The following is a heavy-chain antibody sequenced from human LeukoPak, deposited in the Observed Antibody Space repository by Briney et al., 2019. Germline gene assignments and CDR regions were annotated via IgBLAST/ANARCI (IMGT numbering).Heavy chain of an antibody. CDR3: ARGLEYQLLYPIPLDY. J-gene: IGHJ4*02. CDR1: GYTFTSYG. V-gene: IGHV1-18*01. Sequence: ASVKVSCRASGYTFTSYGISWVRQAPGQGLEWMGWISAYNGNTNYAQKLQGRVTMTTDTSTSTAYMALRSLRSDDTAVYYCARGLEYQLLYPIPLDYWGRGTLVTVSS. D-gene: IGHD2-2*02. CDR2: ISAYNGNT.